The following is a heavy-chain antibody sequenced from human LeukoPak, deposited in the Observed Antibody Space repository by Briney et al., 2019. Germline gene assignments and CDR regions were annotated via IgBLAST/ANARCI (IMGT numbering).Heavy chain of an antibody. V-gene: IGHV4-39*07. CDR1: GGSISSSSYY. Sequence: SETLSLTCTVSGGSISSSSYYWGWIRQPPGKGLEWIGSIYYSGSTYYNPSLKSRVTISVDTSKNQFSLELSSVTAADTAVYYCASDLAYYDILTGYYMGYYFDYWGQGTLVTVSS. D-gene: IGHD3-9*01. J-gene: IGHJ4*02. CDR3: ASDLAYYDILTGYYMGYYFDY. CDR2: IYYSGST.